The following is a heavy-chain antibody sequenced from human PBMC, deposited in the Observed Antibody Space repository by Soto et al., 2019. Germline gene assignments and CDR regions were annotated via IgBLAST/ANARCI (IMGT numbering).Heavy chain of an antibody. V-gene: IGHV3-73*01. CDR2: IRSKANSYAT. D-gene: IGHD1-26*01. CDR1: GVTFSGSA. J-gene: IGHJ4*02. CDR3: TRPTYSGIDY. Sequence: GGSLRLSCAASGVTFSGSAMHWVRQASGKGLEWVGRIRSKANSYATAYAASVKGRFTISRDDSKNTAYLQMNSLKTEDTAVYYCTRPTYSGIDYWGQGTLVTVSS.